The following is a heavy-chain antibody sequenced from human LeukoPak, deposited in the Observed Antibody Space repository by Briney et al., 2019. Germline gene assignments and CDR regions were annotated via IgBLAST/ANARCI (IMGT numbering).Heavy chain of an antibody. CDR3: AREAVTYGSGADPLDY. D-gene: IGHD3-10*01. V-gene: IGHV3-74*01. Sequence: GTLRLSCAASRFTFNNYGMTWVRQAPGKGLVWVSRINSDGSSTSYADSVKGRLTISRDNSENTLYLQMNSLRAEDTAVYYCAREAVTYGSGADPLDYWGQGTLVTVSS. CDR2: INSDGSST. J-gene: IGHJ4*02. CDR1: RFTFNNYG.